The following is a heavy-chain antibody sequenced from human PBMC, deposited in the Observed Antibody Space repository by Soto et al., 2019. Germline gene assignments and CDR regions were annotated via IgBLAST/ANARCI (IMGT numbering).Heavy chain of an antibody. D-gene: IGHD6-6*01. CDR2: IIPIFGTA. J-gene: IGHJ6*02. CDR3: ARGYSSSSWYYYYGMDV. V-gene: IGHV1-69*13. Sequence: ASVKVSCKASGGTFSSYAISWVRQAPGQGLEWMGGIIPIFGTANYAQKFQGRVTITADESTSTAYMELSSLRSEDTAVYYCARGYSSSSWYYYYGMDVWGQGTTVTVSS. CDR1: GGTFSSYA.